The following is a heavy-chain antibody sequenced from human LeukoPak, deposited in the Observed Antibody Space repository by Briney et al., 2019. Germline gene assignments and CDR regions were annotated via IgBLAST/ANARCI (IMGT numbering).Heavy chain of an antibody. Sequence: GGSLRLSCGASGFTFSSHAMTWVRQAPGKGLEWVSAISISGDTTYYADAVKGRFTVSRDNSKNTVYLQMNSLRAEDTAVYYCANEIRPNDYWGQGTLVTVSS. D-gene: IGHD4-17*01. CDR2: ISISGDTT. CDR1: GFTFSSHA. J-gene: IGHJ4*02. V-gene: IGHV3-23*01. CDR3: ANEIRPNDY.